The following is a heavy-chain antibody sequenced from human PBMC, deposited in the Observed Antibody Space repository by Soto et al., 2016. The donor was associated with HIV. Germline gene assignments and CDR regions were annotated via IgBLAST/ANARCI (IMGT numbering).Heavy chain of an antibody. Sequence: QVLLQDSGPGLLKPSETLSLTCTVSSGSINNYHWGWIRQPPGKGLEWIGYISYSGSTNYNPSLQSRVSISIDMSKNQVSLRLHSVTAEDTAIYYCARERRWAQGGILAWGPKPVSNRQNGAFDMWAKGQRSTXLQ. V-gene: IGHV4-59*01. CDR2: ISYSGST. D-gene: IGHD6-13*01. CDR3: ARERRWAQGGILAWGPKPVSNRQNGAFDM. CDR1: SGSINNYH. J-gene: IGHJ3*02.